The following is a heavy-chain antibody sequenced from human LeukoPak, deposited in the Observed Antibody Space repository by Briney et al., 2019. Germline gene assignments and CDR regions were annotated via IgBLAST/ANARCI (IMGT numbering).Heavy chain of an antibody. CDR3: AREKVGATDY. J-gene: IGHJ4*02. V-gene: IGHV4-31*03. CDR1: GGSISSGGYY. Sequence: ASQTLSLTCTVSGGSISSGGYYWSWIRQHPGKGLEWIGYIYYSGSTYYNPSLKSRVTISVDTSKNQFSLKLSSVTAADTAVYYCAREKVGATDYWGQGTLVTVSS. CDR2: IYYSGST. D-gene: IGHD1-26*01.